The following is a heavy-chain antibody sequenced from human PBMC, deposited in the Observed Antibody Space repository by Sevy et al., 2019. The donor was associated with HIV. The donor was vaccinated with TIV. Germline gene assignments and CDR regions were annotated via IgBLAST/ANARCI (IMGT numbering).Heavy chain of an antibody. J-gene: IGHJ4*02. CDR1: GFTFSSYG. CDR2: IWFDGSNT. D-gene: IGHD4-17*01. CDR3: ASDLGFYDYGDYGPAFMPDY. V-gene: IGHV3-33*01. Sequence: GGSLRLSCAASGFTFSSYGMHWVRQAPGKGLEWVALIWFDGSNTYYSDSVKGRFTISRDIAKNTLHLQMNSLRTEDTAVYYCASDLGFYDYGDYGPAFMPDYWGQGTLVTVSS.